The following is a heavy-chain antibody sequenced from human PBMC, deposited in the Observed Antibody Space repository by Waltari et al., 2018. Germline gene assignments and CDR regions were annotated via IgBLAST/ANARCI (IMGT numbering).Heavy chain of an antibody. Sequence: QVQLQQWGAGLLKPSETLSLTCAVYGGSFSGYYWSWTRQPPGKGLEWIGEINHSGSTNYNPSLKSRVTISVDTSKNQFSLKLSSVTAADTAVYYCAKKGLLRAFDIWGQGTMVTVSS. CDR2: INHSGST. D-gene: IGHD6-19*01. V-gene: IGHV4-34*01. CDR3: AKKGLLRAFDI. CDR1: GGSFSGYY. J-gene: IGHJ3*02.